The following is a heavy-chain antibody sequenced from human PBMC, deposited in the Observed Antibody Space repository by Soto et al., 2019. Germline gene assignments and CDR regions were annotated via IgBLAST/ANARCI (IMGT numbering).Heavy chain of an antibody. CDR3: ARDGDSYYDSSGGWFDP. Sequence: QVQLVESGGGVVQPGRSLRLSCAASGFTFSRYAMHWVRQAPGKGLEWVAVISYDGSNKYYADSVKGRFTISRDNSKNTLYLQMNSLRAEDTAVYYCARDGDSYYDSSGGWFDPWGQGTLVTVSS. CDR2: ISYDGSNK. CDR1: GFTFSRYA. J-gene: IGHJ5*02. D-gene: IGHD3-22*01. V-gene: IGHV3-30-3*01.